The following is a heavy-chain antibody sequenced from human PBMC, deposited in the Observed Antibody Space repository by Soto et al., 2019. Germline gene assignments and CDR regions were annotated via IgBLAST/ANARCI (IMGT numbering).Heavy chain of an antibody. J-gene: IGHJ6*02. CDR3: ARIVVVAATESTYYYYGMDV. CDR1: GFTFSSYS. V-gene: IGHV3-21*01. D-gene: IGHD2-15*01. Sequence: EVQLVESGGGLVKPGGSRRLSCAASGFTFSSYSLNWFRQAPGKGLEWVSSISSSSSYIYYADSVKGRFTISRDNAKNSLYLQMNSLRAEDTAVYYCARIVVVAATESTYYYYGMDVWGQGTTVTVSS. CDR2: ISSSSSYI.